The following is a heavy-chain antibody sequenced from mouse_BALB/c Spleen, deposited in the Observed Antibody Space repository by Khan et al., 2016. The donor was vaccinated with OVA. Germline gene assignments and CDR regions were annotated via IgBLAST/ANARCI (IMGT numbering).Heavy chain of an antibody. D-gene: IGHD2-2*01. CDR2: IDPFSGGT. CDR1: GYSFTSYY. Sequence: EVQLQQSGPELMKPGASVKISCKASGYSFTSYYIHWVMQSHGTSLEWIGYIDPFSGGTTYNQKFKGKVTLTVDESSSTAYIHLSNLTSEDSAVYYCTRHGYVAWFTYWGQGTLVTVSA. CDR3: TRHGYVAWFTY. J-gene: IGHJ3*01. V-gene: IGHV1S135*01.